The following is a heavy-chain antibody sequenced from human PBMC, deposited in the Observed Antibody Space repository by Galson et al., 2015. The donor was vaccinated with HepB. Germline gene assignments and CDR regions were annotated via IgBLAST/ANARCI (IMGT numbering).Heavy chain of an antibody. CDR2: INPNSGGT. CDR1: GYTFTGYY. Sequence: SVKVSCKASGYTFTGYYMHWVRQAPGQGLEWMGRINPNSGGTNYAQKFQGGVTMTRDTSISTAYMELSRLRSDDTVVYYCARGGYGDYVWDYWGQGTLVTVSS. CDR3: ARGGYGDYVWDY. V-gene: IGHV1-2*05. J-gene: IGHJ4*02. D-gene: IGHD4-17*01.